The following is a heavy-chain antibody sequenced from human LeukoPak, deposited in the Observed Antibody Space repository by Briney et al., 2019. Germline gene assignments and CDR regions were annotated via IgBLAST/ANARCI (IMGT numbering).Heavy chain of an antibody. V-gene: IGHV1-2*02. J-gene: IGHJ6*03. CDR3: ARDRRSYNYYGSGSYNYYYYYMDV. D-gene: IGHD3-10*01. Sequence: ASVKVSSKASGYTFTGYYMHWVRQAPGQGLEWMGWINPNSGGTNYAQKFQGRVTMTRDTSISTAYMELSSLRSEDTAVYYCARDRRSYNYYGSGSYNYYYYYMDVWGKGTTVTISS. CDR1: GYTFTGYY. CDR2: INPNSGGT.